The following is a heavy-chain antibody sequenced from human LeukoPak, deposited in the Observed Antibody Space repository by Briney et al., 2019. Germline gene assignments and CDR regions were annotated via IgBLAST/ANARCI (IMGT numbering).Heavy chain of an antibody. J-gene: IGHJ6*02. D-gene: IGHD3-22*01. CDR2: INHSGST. CDR3: ARGRGYYYDSSGYYHRTSGYYYYGMDV. V-gene: IGHV4-34*01. CDR1: GGSFSGYY. Sequence: NLSETLSLTCAVYGGSFSGYYWSWIRQPPGKGLEWIGEINHSGSTNYNPSLKSRVTISVDTSKNQFSLKLSSVTAADTAVYYCARGRGYYYDSSGYYHRTSGYYYYGMDVWGQGTTVTVSS.